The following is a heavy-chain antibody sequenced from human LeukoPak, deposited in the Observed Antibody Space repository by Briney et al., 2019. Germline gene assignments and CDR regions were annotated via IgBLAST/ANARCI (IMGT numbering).Heavy chain of an antibody. CDR1: GGSISSYY. Sequence: PSETLSLTCTVSGGSISSYYWSWIRQPPGKGLEWIGYIYTSGSTNYNPSLKSRVTISVDTSKNQFSLKLSSGADADTSVYYCARHGYSSSFDYWGQGTLVTVSS. CDR3: ARHGYSSSFDY. J-gene: IGHJ4*02. CDR2: IYTSGST. D-gene: IGHD6-6*01. V-gene: IGHV4-4*09.